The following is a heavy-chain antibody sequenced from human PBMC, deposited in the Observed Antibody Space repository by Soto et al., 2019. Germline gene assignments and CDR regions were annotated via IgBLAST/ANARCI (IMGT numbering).Heavy chain of an antibody. Sequence: EVQLVESGGGLVQPGGSLRLSCAASGFTVSSNYMSWVRQAPGKGLEWVSVIYSGGSTYYADSVKGRFTISRDNSKNTLYLQMNSLRAEDTAVYYGLVEWAEVVTQNLPDYWGQGTLVTVSS. D-gene: IGHD3-22*01. CDR2: IYSGGST. CDR1: GFTVSSNY. V-gene: IGHV3-66*01. J-gene: IGHJ4*02. CDR3: LVEWAEVVTQNLPDY.